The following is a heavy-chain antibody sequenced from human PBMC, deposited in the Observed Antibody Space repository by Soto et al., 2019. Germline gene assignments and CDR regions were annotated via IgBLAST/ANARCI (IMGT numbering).Heavy chain of an antibody. CDR1: GDIFSGYS. Sequence: SVKVSCKTSGDIFSGYSISWVRQAPGQGLEWMGGIIPIFGTTDYAQRFHGRVTITADKSTSTVYMELYSLKSEDTAVYYCARDLGSGYDPGDYWGQGTLVTVSS. V-gene: IGHV1-69*06. J-gene: IGHJ4*02. CDR3: ARDLGSGYDPGDY. D-gene: IGHD5-12*01. CDR2: IIPIFGTT.